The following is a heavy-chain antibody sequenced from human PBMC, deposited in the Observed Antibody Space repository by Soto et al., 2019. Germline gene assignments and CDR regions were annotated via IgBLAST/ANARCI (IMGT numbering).Heavy chain of an antibody. D-gene: IGHD3-10*01. CDR2: ISSSGSTI. CDR3: ARTYYYGSGSYYNPPYYYMDV. CDR1: GFTFSDYY. J-gene: IGHJ6*03. V-gene: IGHV3-11*01. Sequence: GGSLRLSCAASGFTFSDYYMSWIRQAPGKGLEWVSYISSSGSTIYYADSVKGRFTISRDNAKNSLNLQKNSLIAEDTAVYYCARTYYYGSGSYYNPPYYYMDVWGKGTTVTVSS.